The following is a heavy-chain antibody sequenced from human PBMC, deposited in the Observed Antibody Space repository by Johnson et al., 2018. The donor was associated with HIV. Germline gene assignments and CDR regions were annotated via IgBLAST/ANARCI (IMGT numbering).Heavy chain of an antibody. J-gene: IGHJ3*02. V-gene: IGHV3-30*02. Sequence: QEKLVESGGGVVQPGGSLRLSCAASGFTLSSYGMHWVRQAPGKGLEWVAFIRYDGSDKYSADSVEGRFTISRDNSKNTLYLQMNSLRPEDTAVYYCAKGEPVAFVIWGQGTMVTVSS. CDR2: IRYDGSDK. CDR1: GFTLSSYG. D-gene: IGHD1-14*01. CDR3: AKGEPVAFVI.